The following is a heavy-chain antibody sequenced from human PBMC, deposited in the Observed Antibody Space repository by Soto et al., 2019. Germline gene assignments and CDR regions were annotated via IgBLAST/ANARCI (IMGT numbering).Heavy chain of an antibody. V-gene: IGHV3-30-3*01. Sequence: VGSLRLSCAASGFTFSSYAMHWVRQAPGKGLEWVAVISYDGSNKYYADSVKGRFTISRDNSKNTLYLQMNSLRAEDTAVYYCARDRGYSGYRQVYYYYGMDVWGQGTTVTVSS. J-gene: IGHJ6*02. CDR2: ISYDGSNK. CDR1: GFTFSSYA. D-gene: IGHD5-12*01. CDR3: ARDRGYSGYRQVYYYYGMDV.